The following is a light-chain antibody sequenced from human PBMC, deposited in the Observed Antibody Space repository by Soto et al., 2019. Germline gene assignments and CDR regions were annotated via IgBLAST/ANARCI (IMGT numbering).Light chain of an antibody. V-gene: IGKV4-1*01. CDR1: QSVLYSSNNKNF. J-gene: IGKJ1*01. CDR3: QQHYNTPRT. CDR2: WAS. Sequence: DIVMTQSPDSLAVSLGERATINCKSSQSVLYSSNNKNFLAWYQQKPGQPPKLLIYWASTRESGVPDRSSGSGSGTDFTLTISSLQAEDVAVYYCQQHYNTPRTFGQGTKVEIK.